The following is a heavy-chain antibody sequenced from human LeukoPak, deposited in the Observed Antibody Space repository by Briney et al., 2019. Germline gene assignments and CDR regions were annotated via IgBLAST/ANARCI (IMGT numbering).Heavy chain of an antibody. CDR3: ARDDAFLWFGV. D-gene: IGHD3-10*01. V-gene: IGHV3-66*01. CDR2: IYSGGST. CDR1: GFPVSSNY. Sequence: PGGSLRLSCAASGFPVSSNYMSWVRQAPGKGLEWVSVIYSGGSTYYADSVKGRFTISRDNSKNTLYLQMNSLRAEDTAVYYCARDDAFLWFGVWGQGTLVTVSS. J-gene: IGHJ4*02.